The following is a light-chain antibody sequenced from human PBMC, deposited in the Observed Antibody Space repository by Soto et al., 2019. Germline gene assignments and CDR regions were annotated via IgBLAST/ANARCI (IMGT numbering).Light chain of an antibody. CDR3: QSYDSALSLVV. CDR2: GNT. V-gene: IGLV1-40*01. J-gene: IGLJ2*01. Sequence: QSVLTQPPSVSRAPGQRVTISCTGSSSNMGTDYVVHWYQQLPGTAPKLLIYGNTHRPSGVPDRFSASKSATSASLAITGLQTEDEADYYCQSYDSALSLVVFGGGTKLTVL. CDR1: SSNMGTDYV.